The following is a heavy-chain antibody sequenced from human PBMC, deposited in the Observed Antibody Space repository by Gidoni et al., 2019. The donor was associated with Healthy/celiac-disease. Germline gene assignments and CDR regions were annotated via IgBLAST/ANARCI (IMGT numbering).Heavy chain of an antibody. D-gene: IGHD3-22*01. Sequence: QLQLHESGPGLVKPSETLSLTCTVSGGSIRSSSYYWGWIRQPPGKGLEWIGSIYYSGSTYYNPSLKSRVTISVDTSKNQFSLKLSSVTAADTAVYYCARVEDLFRGETYYYDSSGYGRYYFDYWGQGTLVTVSS. V-gene: IGHV4-39*07. CDR2: IYYSGST. CDR3: ARVEDLFRGETYYYDSSGYGRYYFDY. CDR1: GGSIRSSSYY. J-gene: IGHJ4*02.